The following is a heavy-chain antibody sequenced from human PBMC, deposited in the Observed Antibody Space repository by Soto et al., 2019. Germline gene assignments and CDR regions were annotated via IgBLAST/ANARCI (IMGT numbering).Heavy chain of an antibody. V-gene: IGHV1-18*01. CDR2: ISAYNGNT. CDR3: ARDTYYYDSSGLGSFDY. J-gene: IGHJ4*02. Sequence: ASVKVSCKASGYTFTSYGISWVRQAPGQGLEWMGWISAYNGNTNYAQKLQGRVTMTTDTSTSTAYMELRSLRSDDTAVYYCARDTYYYDSSGLGSFDYWGQGTLVTVSS. D-gene: IGHD3-22*01. CDR1: GYTFTSYG.